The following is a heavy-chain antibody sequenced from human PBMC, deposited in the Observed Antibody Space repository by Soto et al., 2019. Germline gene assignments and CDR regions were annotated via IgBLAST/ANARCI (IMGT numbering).Heavy chain of an antibody. J-gene: IGHJ5*02. CDR3: ARDDYYDSNNWFDP. V-gene: IGHV4-4*07. CDR1: GGSINTFY. D-gene: IGHD3-9*01. Sequence: PSETLSLTCTVSGGSINTFYWSWVRQPAGKGLEWIGCIYTTGSANHNPSLKSRVTMSVDTSKNQVSLKLTSVTAADAGVYYCARDDYYDSNNWFDPWGPGIMV. CDR2: IYTTGSA.